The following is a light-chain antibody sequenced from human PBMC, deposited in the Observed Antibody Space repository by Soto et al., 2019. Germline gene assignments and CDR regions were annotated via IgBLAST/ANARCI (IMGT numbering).Light chain of an antibody. Sequence: DIQMTQSPSSLSASVGDRVTITCRASQSISTYLNWYRQKPGKAPNLLIYSTFNLQTGVPSRFSGSGSGTDFNLTISSLQPEDFATYHCQQTYSTPTFGQGTKVDIK. CDR2: STF. CDR1: QSISTY. CDR3: QQTYSTPT. V-gene: IGKV1-39*01. J-gene: IGKJ1*01.